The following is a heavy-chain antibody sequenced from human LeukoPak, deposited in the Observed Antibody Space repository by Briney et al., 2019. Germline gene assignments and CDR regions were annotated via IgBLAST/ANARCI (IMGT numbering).Heavy chain of an antibody. CDR1: GYTFTGYY. J-gene: IGHJ6*02. Sequence: GASVKVSCKASGYTFTGYYMHWVRQAPGQGLEWMGWINPNSGNTGYAQKFQGRVTMTRNTSISTAYMELSSLRSEDTAVYYCARGEASMDVWGQGTTVTVSS. CDR2: INPNSGNT. CDR3: ARGEASMDV. V-gene: IGHV1-8*02.